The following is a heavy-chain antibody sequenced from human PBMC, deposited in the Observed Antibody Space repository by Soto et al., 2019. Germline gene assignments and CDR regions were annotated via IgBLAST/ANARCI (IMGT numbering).Heavy chain of an antibody. CDR3: ASDSGTTSYYFDY. Sequence: GESLKISCAASGFTFSSYSMNWVRQAPGKGLEWVSSISSSSSYIYYADSVKGRFTISRDNAKNSLYLQMNSLRAEDTAVYYCASDSGTTSYYFDYWGQGTLVTVSS. D-gene: IGHD3-10*01. J-gene: IGHJ4*02. CDR2: ISSSSSYI. V-gene: IGHV3-21*01. CDR1: GFTFSSYS.